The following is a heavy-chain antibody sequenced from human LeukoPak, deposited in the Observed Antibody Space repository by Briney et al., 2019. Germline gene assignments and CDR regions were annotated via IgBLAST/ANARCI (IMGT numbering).Heavy chain of an antibody. V-gene: IGHV4-59*01. Sequence: SETLSLTCTVSGGSISSYYWSWIRQPPGKGLEWIGYIYYSGSTNYNPSLKSRVTISVDTSKNQFSLKLSSVTAADTAVYYCAGLTLEYGGSPQVDYWGQGTLVTVSS. J-gene: IGHJ4*02. CDR2: IYYSGST. D-gene: IGHD5-12*01. CDR1: GGSISSYY. CDR3: AGLTLEYGGSPQVDY.